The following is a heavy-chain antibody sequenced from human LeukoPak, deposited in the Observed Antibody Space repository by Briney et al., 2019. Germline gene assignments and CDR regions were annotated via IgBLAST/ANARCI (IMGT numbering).Heavy chain of an antibody. CDR3: AGEAQREDYYGMDV. CDR1: GYTFTRYY. CDR2: INPSGGST. V-gene: IGHV1-46*01. Sequence: ASVKVSCKASGYTFTRYYMHWVRQAPGQGLEWMGIINPSGGSTTYAQKFQGRVTMTRDTSMSTVYMELSSLRSEDTAVYYCAGEAQREDYYGMDVWGKGTTVTVSS. J-gene: IGHJ6*04. D-gene: IGHD1-26*01.